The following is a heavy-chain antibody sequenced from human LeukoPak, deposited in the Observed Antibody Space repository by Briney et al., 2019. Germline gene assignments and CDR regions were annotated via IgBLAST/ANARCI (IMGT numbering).Heavy chain of an antibody. CDR2: IYYSGST. Sequence: SETLSLTCTVSGGSISTYYWSWIRQPPGKGLEWIGYIYYSGSTNYNPSLKSRVTTSVDTSKNQFSLKLSSVTAADTAVYYCARDTGTVVDYWGQGTLVTVSP. J-gene: IGHJ4*02. CDR3: ARDTGTVVDY. V-gene: IGHV4-59*01. CDR1: GGSISTYY. D-gene: IGHD4-23*01.